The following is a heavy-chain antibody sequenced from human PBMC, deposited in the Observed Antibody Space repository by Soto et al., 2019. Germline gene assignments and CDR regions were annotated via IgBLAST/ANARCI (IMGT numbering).Heavy chain of an antibody. J-gene: IGHJ4*02. CDR1: GLTFSNDW. D-gene: IGHD3-22*01. V-gene: IGHV3-15*07. Sequence: GGSLRLSCADSGLTFSNDWMNWVRRAPGKGLEWVGHIKPKTEGGTADYAAPVKGRFTISRDDSKNTLYLQMNSLRAEDTAVYYCARDMDYYDSSGYPGYWGQGTLVTVS. CDR2: IKPKTEGGTA. CDR3: ARDMDYYDSSGYPGY.